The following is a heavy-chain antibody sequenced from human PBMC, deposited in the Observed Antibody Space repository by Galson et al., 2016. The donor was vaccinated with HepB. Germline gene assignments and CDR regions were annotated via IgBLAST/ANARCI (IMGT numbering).Heavy chain of an antibody. V-gene: IGHV3-33*01. CDR2: IWHDGNNK. Sequence: SLRLSCAASGFTFSSYGTHWLRQAPGKGLEWVAVIWHDGNNKYYADSVKGRFTISRDNAKNSLYLQMNSLRDEDTAVYYCARAMQSSSWYVGAFDIWGQGTMVTVSS. CDR3: ARAMQSSSWYVGAFDI. J-gene: IGHJ3*02. CDR1: GFTFSSYG. D-gene: IGHD6-13*01.